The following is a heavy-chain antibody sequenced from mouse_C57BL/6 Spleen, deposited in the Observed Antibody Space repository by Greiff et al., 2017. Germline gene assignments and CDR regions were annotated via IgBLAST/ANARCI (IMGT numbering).Heavy chain of an antibody. J-gene: IGHJ1*03. D-gene: IGHD1-1*01. Sequence: EVKLMESGGDLVKPGGSLKLSCAASGFTFSSYGMSWVRQTPDKRLEWVATISSGGSYTYYPDIVKGRFTISRNNAKNTLYLQMSSLKSEDTAMYDCARPALLTTGVYWYVDVWGTGTTVTVSS. CDR1: GFTFSSYG. CDR2: ISSGGSYT. CDR3: ARPALLTTGVYWYVDV. V-gene: IGHV5-6*01.